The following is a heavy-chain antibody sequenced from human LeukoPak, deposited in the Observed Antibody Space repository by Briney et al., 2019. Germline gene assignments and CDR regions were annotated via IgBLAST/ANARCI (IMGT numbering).Heavy chain of an antibody. V-gene: IGHV4-34*01. CDR2: INHSGST. Sequence: SSETLSLTCAVYGGSFSGYYWSWIRQPPGKGLEWIGEINHSGSTNYNPSLKSRVTISVDTSKNQFSLKLSSVTAADTAVHYCAREVRRFGRKFDPWGQGTLVTVSS. D-gene: IGHD3-10*01. CDR3: AREVRRFGRKFDP. CDR1: GGSFSGYY. J-gene: IGHJ5*02.